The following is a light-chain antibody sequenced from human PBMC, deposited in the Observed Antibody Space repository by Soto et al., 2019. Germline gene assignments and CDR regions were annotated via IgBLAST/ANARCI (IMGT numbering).Light chain of an antibody. V-gene: IGKV3-20*01. CDR3: QQYGSSPFT. CDR2: GAS. CDR1: QSFSSSY. Sequence: EIVLTQSPGTLSLSPGERATLSCRASQSFSSSYLAWYQQKPGQAPRLLIYGASSRATGIPDRFSGSGSGTDFTLTISRLEPEDFAVYYCQQYGSSPFTCGPGTKVDIQ. J-gene: IGKJ3*01.